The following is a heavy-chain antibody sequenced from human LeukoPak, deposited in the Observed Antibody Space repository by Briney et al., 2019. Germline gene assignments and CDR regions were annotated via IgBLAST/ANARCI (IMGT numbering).Heavy chain of an antibody. Sequence: PGGSLRLSCAASGFTFSSYAVSWVRQAPGVGLEWVSTISGRGGSTFYADSVKGRFTISRDNSKNTLYLQMNSLRAEDTAVYYCAILTAARGRFDYWGQGTLVTVSS. V-gene: IGHV3-23*01. CDR1: GFTFSSYA. CDR2: ISGRGGST. D-gene: IGHD6-13*01. J-gene: IGHJ4*02. CDR3: AILTAARGRFDY.